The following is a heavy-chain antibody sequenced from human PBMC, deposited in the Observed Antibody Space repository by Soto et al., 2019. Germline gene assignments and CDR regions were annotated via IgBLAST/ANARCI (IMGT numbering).Heavy chain of an antibody. CDR2: SSTYTGNT. V-gene: IGHV1-18*01. CDR3: ARPTIKYTSSSLLIEY. Sequence: QIQLVQSGPEVKKPGASVKVSCKTSGYTFSIYGITWVRQAPGQRLEWVGWSSTYTGNTHYAQKFQGRVTMTTDAATATAHMELRSLRSDDTAVYYCARPTIKYTSSSLLIEYWGQGTLVTVSS. D-gene: IGHD6-6*01. J-gene: IGHJ4*02. CDR1: GYTFSIYG.